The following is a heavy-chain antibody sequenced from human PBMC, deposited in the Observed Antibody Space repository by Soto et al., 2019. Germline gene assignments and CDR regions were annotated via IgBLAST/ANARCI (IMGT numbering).Heavy chain of an antibody. V-gene: IGHV3-23*01. CDR1: GSTFTRYS. CDR3: AKGLYDNAGYYYSN. Sequence: GGSMRLSCAASGSTFTRYSMNWVRQAPGKGPEWVSSISSSGGTPYYGDSVKGRFIISRDNSRDTLYLQMHSLRAEDTAVYFCAKGLYDNAGYYYSNWGQGTLVTVSS. CDR2: ISSSGGTP. J-gene: IGHJ4*02. D-gene: IGHD3-22*01.